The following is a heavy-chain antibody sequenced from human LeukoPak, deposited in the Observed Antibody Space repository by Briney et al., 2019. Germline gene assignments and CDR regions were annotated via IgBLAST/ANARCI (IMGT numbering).Heavy chain of an antibody. Sequence: GASVKVSCKASGYTFTSYGISWVRQAPGQGLEWMGWISAYSGNTNYAQKLQGRVTMTTNTSTRTAYMELRSLRSDDTAVYYCARGGSGNYYKPLDYWGQGTLVTVSS. CDR2: ISAYSGNT. D-gene: IGHD3-10*01. J-gene: IGHJ4*02. CDR3: ARGGSGNYYKPLDY. V-gene: IGHV1-18*01. CDR1: GYTFTSYG.